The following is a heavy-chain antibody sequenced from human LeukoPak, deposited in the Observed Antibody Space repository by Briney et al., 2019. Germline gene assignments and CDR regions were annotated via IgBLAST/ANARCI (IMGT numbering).Heavy chain of an antibody. Sequence: AGGSLRLSCAASGFTFSSYAMGWVRQAPGKGLEWVSDISGSGDTTYSADSVKGRFTISRDNPKNTLYLQMNSLRAEDTAVFYCAKETDYFDTGNFDYWGQGTLVTVSS. J-gene: IGHJ4*02. CDR2: ISGSGDTT. CDR1: GFTFSSYA. CDR3: AKETDYFDTGNFDY. V-gene: IGHV3-23*01. D-gene: IGHD3-22*01.